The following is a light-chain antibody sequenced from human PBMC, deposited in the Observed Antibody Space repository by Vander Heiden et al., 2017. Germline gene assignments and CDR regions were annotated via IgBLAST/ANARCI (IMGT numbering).Light chain of an antibody. CDR2: SNN. V-gene: IGLV1-44*01. CDR3: AAWDDSLNGVV. CDR1: SSTIGSNT. Sequence: QSVLTQPPSPSGTPGQRVTISCSGSSSTIGSNTVNWYQQLPGTAPKLHIYSNNQRPSGVPDRFSGSKSGASASLAISGLQSEDEADYYCAAWDDSLNGVVFGGGTKLTVL. J-gene: IGLJ2*01.